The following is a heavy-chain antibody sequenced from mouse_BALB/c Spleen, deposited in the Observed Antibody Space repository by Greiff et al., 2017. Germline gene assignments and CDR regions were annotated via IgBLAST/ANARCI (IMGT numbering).Heavy chain of an antibody. V-gene: IGHV1-7*01. J-gene: IGHJ3*01. CDR3: ARGGYYGAAWFAY. Sequence: QVQLKQSGAELAKPGASVKMSCKASGYTFTSYWMHWVKQRPGQGLEWIGYINPSTGYTEYNQKFKDKATLTADKSSSTAYMQLSSLTSEDSAVYYCARGGYYGAAWFAYWGQGTLVTVSA. D-gene: IGHD1-2*01. CDR2: INPSTGYT. CDR1: GYTFTSYW.